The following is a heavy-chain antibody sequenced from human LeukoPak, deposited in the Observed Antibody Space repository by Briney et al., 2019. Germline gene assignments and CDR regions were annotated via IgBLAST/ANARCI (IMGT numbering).Heavy chain of an antibody. Sequence: ASVKVSCKASGYTFTGYYMHWVRQAPGQGLEWMGWINPNSGGTNYAQKFQGRVTMTRDTSISTAYMELSRLRSDDTAVYYCVRGGDHSSSWSKNPQDYWGQGTLVTVSS. V-gene: IGHV1-2*02. D-gene: IGHD6-13*01. CDR3: VRGGDHSSSWSKNPQDY. CDR1: GYTFTGYY. CDR2: INPNSGGT. J-gene: IGHJ4*02.